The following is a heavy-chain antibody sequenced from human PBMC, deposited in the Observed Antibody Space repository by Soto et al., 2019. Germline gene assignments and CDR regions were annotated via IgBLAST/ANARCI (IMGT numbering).Heavy chain of an antibody. Sequence: GASVKVSCKASGYTFTGYYMHWVRQAPGQGLEWMGWINPNSGGTNYAQKFQGWVTMTRDTSISTAYMELSRLRSDDTAVYYCARVVGFWSGYPKPYYGMDVWGQGTTVTVSS. CDR3: ARVVGFWSGYPKPYYGMDV. J-gene: IGHJ6*02. V-gene: IGHV1-2*04. D-gene: IGHD3-3*01. CDR1: GYTFTGYY. CDR2: INPNSGGT.